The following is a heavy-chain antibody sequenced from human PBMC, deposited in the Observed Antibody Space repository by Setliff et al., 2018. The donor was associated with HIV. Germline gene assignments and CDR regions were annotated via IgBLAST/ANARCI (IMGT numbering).Heavy chain of an antibody. CDR1: GYTFASYD. CDR3: ARGGRRSYYYYLHMDV. J-gene: IGHJ6*03. V-gene: IGHV1-8*02. Sequence: ASVKVSCKASGYTFASYDISWVRQASGQGPEWMGWMNPDSGKTGYAQNFQGRVTMTRDTSISTAYMELHSLRSEDTAVYYCARGGRRSYYYYLHMDVWGKGTTVTVSS. CDR2: MNPDSGKT.